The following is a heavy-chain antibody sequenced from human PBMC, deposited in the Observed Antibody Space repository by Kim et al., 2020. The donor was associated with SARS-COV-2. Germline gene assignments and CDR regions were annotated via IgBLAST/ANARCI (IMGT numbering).Heavy chain of an antibody. CDR2: INYDRST. CDR3: ARGRYFDWVFHQSPHYF. V-gene: IGHV4-34*01. J-gene: IGHJ4*01. Sequence: SETLSLTCAVYGDPVNGYYWSWIRQPPGKGLEWIGEINYDRSTNYKPSLKSRVTISLDSSKSQFSLRLTSLTAADTAVYYCARGRYFDWVFHQSPHYF. D-gene: IGHD3-9*01. CDR1: GDPVNGYY.